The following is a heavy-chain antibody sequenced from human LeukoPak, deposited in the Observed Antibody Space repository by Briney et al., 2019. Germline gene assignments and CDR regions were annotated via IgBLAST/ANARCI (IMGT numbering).Heavy chain of an antibody. J-gene: IGHJ4*02. V-gene: IGHV4-34*01. CDR1: GRSFTGYY. CDR3: AKVVTSILATEGYYFDY. D-gene: IGHD2-21*02. Sequence: SETLSLSCAVYGRSFTGYYWSWIRQPPGKGLEWIGEINHSGSTNYNPSLKSRVAIPIDTSKNQFSLKLSSVTAADTAVYYCAKVVTSILATEGYYFDYWGQGTLVTVSS. CDR2: INHSGST.